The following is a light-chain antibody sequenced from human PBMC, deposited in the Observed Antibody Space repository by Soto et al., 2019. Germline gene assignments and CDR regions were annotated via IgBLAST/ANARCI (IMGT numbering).Light chain of an antibody. CDR3: QQSYSMPLT. J-gene: IGKJ5*01. Sequence: DIQMTQSPSSLSASVGDRVTITCRASQSISSYLNWYQQKPGKAPKLLIYAASSLQSGVPSRFSGSGSGTDFTLTISSLQPEDFATYYCQQSYSMPLTFGQGTRLE. CDR1: QSISSY. CDR2: AAS. V-gene: IGKV1-39*01.